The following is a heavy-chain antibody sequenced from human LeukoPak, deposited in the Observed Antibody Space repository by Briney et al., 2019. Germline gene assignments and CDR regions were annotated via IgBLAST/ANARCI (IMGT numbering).Heavy chain of an antibody. CDR1: GGSLSSYY. CDR3: ARSQPDYGDYSY. J-gene: IGHJ4*02. CDR2: IYYSGST. V-gene: IGHV4-59*08. Sequence: SETLSLTCTVSGGSLSSYYWSWIRQPPGKGLEWIGYIYYSGSTNYNPSLKSRVTISVDTSKNQFSLKLSSVTAADTAVYYCARSQPDYGDYSYWGQGTLVTVSS. D-gene: IGHD4-17*01.